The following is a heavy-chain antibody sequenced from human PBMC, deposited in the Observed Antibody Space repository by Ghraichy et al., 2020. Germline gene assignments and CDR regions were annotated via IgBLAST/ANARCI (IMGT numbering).Heavy chain of an antibody. V-gene: IGHV3-43*01. CDR1: GFTFEDYT. J-gene: IGHJ4*02. D-gene: IGHD3-3*01. CDR3: TKDRAPFGVITPGGFDS. Sequence: LSLTCVASGFTFEDYTMHWVRQAPEKGPEWVSLIDTDGDTTKYGDSVKGRFTISRDNRKSSLYLQMNSLRPEDTAFYYCTKDRAPFGVITPGGFDSWGQGTLVTVSS. CDR2: IDTDGDTT.